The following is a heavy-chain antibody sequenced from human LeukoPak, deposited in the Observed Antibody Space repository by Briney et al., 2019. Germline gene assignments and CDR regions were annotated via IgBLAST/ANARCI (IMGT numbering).Heavy chain of an antibody. CDR1: GGSFSGYY. J-gene: IGHJ3*02. CDR3: AGGGNISPI. D-gene: IGHD2-15*01. V-gene: IGHV4-34*01. CDR2: INHSGST. Sequence: SETLSLTCAVYGGSFSGYYWSWIRQPPGKGLEWIGEINHSGSTNYNPSLKSRVTISVDTSKNQFSLKLSSVTAADTAVYYCAGGGNISPIWGQGTMVTVSS.